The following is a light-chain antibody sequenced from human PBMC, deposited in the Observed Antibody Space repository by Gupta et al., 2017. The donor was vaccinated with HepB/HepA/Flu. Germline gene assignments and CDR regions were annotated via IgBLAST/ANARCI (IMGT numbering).Light chain of an antibody. CDR3: QTWDTGIRV. J-gene: IGLJ3*02. Sequence: QLVLTQSPSASASLGASVKLTCTLGSGHSSYVIAWHQQQPEKGPRYLMKLNSDGSHNKGDGIPDRFSGSSSGAERYLTISSLQSEDEADYYCQTWDTGIRVFGGGTKLTVL. CDR2: LNSDGSH. CDR1: SGHSSYV. V-gene: IGLV4-69*01.